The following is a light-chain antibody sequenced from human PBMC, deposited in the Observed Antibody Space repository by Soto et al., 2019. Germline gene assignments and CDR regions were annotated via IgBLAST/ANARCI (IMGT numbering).Light chain of an antibody. CDR1: QSVSSSY. V-gene: IGKV3-20*01. J-gene: IGKJ1*01. CDR2: GAS. Sequence: EIVLTQSPGTLSLSPGERATLSCRASQSVSSSYLAWYQHKPGQAPRPLIYGASNRAIGIPDRFSGSGSGTDFTLTISRLEPEDFAVYYCQQYGSSPWTFGQGTKVEIK. CDR3: QQYGSSPWT.